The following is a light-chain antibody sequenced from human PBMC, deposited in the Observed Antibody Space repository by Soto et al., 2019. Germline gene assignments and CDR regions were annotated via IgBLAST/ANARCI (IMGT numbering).Light chain of an antibody. CDR2: DTS. J-gene: IGKJ1*01. Sequence: EIVMTQSPATLSVSPGEGATLSCRASQGIGDTLAWYQQKPGQTPRLLIYDTSIRAAGVPARFSGSRSGAEFTLTISRLEPEDFAVYYCQQYGSSPETFGQGTKVDIK. CDR1: QGIGDT. V-gene: IGKV3-15*01. CDR3: QQYGSSPET.